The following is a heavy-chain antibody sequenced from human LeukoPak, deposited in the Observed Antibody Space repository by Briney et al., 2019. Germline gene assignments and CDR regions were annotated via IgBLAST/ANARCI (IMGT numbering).Heavy chain of an antibody. J-gene: IGHJ4*02. CDR1: GYSISSGSY. CDR3: ARYFVTTRYFDY. Sequence: SETLSLTCAVSGYSISSGSYWGWIRQPPGKGLEWIGSIYHSGSTYYNPSLKSRVTISVDTSKNQFSLKLSSVTAADTAVYYCARYFVTTRYFDYWGQGTLVIVSS. CDR2: IYHSGST. V-gene: IGHV4-38-2*01. D-gene: IGHD4-17*01.